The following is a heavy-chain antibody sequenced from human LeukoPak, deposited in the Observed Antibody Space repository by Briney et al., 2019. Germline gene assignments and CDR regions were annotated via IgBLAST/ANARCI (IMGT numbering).Heavy chain of an antibody. J-gene: IGHJ6*02. D-gene: IGHD3-3*01. CDR2: ISGSGGST. CDR3: ARGYYDIWSGHFYYYYGMDV. V-gene: IGHV3-23*01. CDR1: GFTFSSYA. Sequence: GGSLRLSCAASGFTFSSYAMSWVRQAPGKGLEWVSAISGSGGSTYYADSVKGRFTISRDNSKNTLYLQMNSLRAEDTAVYYCARGYYDIWSGHFYYYYGMDVWGQGTTVTVSS.